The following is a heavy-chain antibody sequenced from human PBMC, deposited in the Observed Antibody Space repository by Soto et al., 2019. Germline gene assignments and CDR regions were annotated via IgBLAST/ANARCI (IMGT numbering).Heavy chain of an antibody. D-gene: IGHD4-17*01. Sequence: EEQLVESGGGSVQPGRSLRLSCTGSGFTFGDYAVTWFRQAPGKGLEWVGFIRSKVYGGTTEYAESVAGRFSISRDDSKSIAYLQMDSLRIEDTALYFCTRDWRVTVTTTFLWGQGTLVTVSA. J-gene: IGHJ4*02. CDR3: TRDWRVTVTTTFL. V-gene: IGHV3-49*03. CDR1: GFTFGDYA. CDR2: IRSKVYGGTT.